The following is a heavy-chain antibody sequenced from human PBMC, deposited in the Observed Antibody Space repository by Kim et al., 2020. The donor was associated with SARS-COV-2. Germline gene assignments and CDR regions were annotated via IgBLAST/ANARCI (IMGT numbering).Heavy chain of an antibody. CDR2: ISADNGNT. Sequence: ASVKVSCKASGYTFTSYGISWVRQAPGQGLEWMGWISADNGNTNYAQKLQGRVTMTTDTSTSTAYMELRSLRSDDTAVYYCARDVGVPATRIGPYYYYGMDVWGQGTTVSVSS. V-gene: IGHV1-18*04. CDR3: ARDVGVPATRIGPYYYYGMDV. J-gene: IGHJ6*02. D-gene: IGHD2-2*01. CDR1: GYTFTSYG.